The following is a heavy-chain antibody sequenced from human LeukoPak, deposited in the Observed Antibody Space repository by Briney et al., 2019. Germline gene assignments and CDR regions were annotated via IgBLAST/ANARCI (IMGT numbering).Heavy chain of an antibody. D-gene: IGHD2-2*02. Sequence: GGSLRLSCAASGFTFSDYYMGWIRQAPGKGLEWVSYISSSGSTIYYADSVKGRFTISRDNAKNSLYLQMNSLRAEDTAVYYCAREDPYCSSTSCYTGSWGQGTLVTVSS. J-gene: IGHJ4*02. CDR3: AREDPYCSSTSCYTGS. V-gene: IGHV3-11*01. CDR2: ISSSGSTI. CDR1: GFTFSDYY.